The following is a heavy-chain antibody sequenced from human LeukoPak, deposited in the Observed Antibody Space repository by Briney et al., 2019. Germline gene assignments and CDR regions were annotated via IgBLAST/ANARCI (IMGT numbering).Heavy chain of an antibody. V-gene: IGHV3-33*01. CDR3: ARDFCSGGSCYPDAFDI. CDR2: IWYDGTNT. J-gene: IGHJ3*02. D-gene: IGHD2-15*01. Sequence: GGSLRLSCAASGFAFSSYGMHWVRQAPGKGLEWVAVIWYDGTNTYYADSVKGRFTISRDNSKNTLYLQMNSLRAEDTAVYYCARDFCSGGSCYPDAFDIWGQGTMVTVSS. CDR1: GFAFSSYG.